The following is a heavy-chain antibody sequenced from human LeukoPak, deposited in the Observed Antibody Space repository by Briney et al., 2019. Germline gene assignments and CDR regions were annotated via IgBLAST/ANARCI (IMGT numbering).Heavy chain of an antibody. J-gene: IGHJ4*02. D-gene: IGHD2-15*01. CDR3: AGALDCSGGSCPFDY. V-gene: IGHV1-18*01. Sequence: ASVKVSCKASGYSFTNYGMSWVRQVPGQGLEWMGWISAKNGNTDYAQKFQGRVTITADKSTSTAYMELSSLRSEDTAVYYCAGALDCSGGSCPFDYWGQGTLVTVSS. CDR2: ISAKNGNT. CDR1: GYSFTNYG.